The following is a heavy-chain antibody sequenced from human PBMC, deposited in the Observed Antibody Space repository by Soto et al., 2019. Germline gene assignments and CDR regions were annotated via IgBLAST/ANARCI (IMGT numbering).Heavy chain of an antibody. Sequence: PGGSLRLSCAASGFTFSSHAMHWVRQAPGKGLEWVAVISYDGSNKYYADSVKGRFTISRDNSKNTLYLQMNSLRAEDTAVYYCAGYCSSTSCYSRDWGQGTLVTVSS. CDR2: ISYDGSNK. J-gene: IGHJ4*02. CDR1: GFTFSSHA. V-gene: IGHV3-30-3*01. CDR3: AGYCSSTSCYSRD. D-gene: IGHD2-2*01.